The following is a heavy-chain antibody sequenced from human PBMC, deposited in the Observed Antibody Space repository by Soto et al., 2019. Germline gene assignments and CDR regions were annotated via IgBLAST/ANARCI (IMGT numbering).Heavy chain of an antibody. J-gene: IGHJ3*02. CDR1: GFSLSNARMG. V-gene: IGHV2-26*01. D-gene: IGHD2-21*02. CDR2: IFSNDEK. CDR3: ARIRYCGGDCLDAFDI. Sequence: GSGPTLVNPTETLTLTCTVSGFSLSNARMGVSWIRQPPGKALEWLAHIFSNDEKSYSTSLKSRLTISKDTSKSQVVLTMTNMDPVDTATYYCARIRYCGGDCLDAFDIWGQGTMVTVSS.